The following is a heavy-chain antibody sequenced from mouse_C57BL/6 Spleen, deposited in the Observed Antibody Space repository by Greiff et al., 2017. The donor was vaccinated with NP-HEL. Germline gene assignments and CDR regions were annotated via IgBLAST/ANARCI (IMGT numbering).Heavy chain of an antibody. V-gene: IGHV1-54*01. CDR1: GYAFTNYL. CDR3: ARRYGNYNAMDY. CDR2: INPGSGGT. J-gene: IGHJ4*01. Sequence: LVESGAELVRPGTSVKVSCKASGYAFTNYLLEWVKQRPGQGLEWIGVINPGSGGTNYNEKFKGKATLTADKSSSTAYMQLSSLTSEDSAVYFCARRYGNYNAMDYWGQGTSVTVSS. D-gene: IGHD2-1*01.